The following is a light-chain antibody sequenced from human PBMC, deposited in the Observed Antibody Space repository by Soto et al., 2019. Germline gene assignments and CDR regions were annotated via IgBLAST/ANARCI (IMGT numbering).Light chain of an antibody. Sequence: QSALTQPASVSGSPGQSITISCTGTSSDVGSYNLVSWYQHHPGKAPKLMIYEVSKRPSGVSNRFSGSKSGNTASLTISGLQAEDEADYYCCSYASSSTLVFGTGTKVTVL. V-gene: IGLV2-23*02. CDR1: SSDVGSYNL. CDR2: EVS. J-gene: IGLJ1*01. CDR3: CSYASSSTLV.